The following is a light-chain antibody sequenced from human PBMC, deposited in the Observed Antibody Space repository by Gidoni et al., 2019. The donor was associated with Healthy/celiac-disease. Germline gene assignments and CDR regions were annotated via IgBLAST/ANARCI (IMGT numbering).Light chain of an antibody. V-gene: IGKV3-11*01. J-gene: IGKJ3*01. CDR1: QSVSSS. Sequence: IVLTQSPATLSLSPGERATLSCRASQSVSSSLAWYQQKPGQAPRLLIYDASNRATGIPARFSGSGSGTDFTLTISSLEPEDFAVYYCQQRSNWLTFGPGTKVDIK. CDR2: DAS. CDR3: QQRSNWLT.